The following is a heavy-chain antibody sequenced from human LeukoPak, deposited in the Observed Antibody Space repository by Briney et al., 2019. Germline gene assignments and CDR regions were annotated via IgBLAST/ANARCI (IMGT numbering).Heavy chain of an antibody. J-gene: IGHJ4*02. CDR3: ARVPGLTKSFDY. Sequence: SETLSLTCTVSGGSISSYYWSWIRQPPGKGLEWIGYIYYSGSTNYNPSLKGRVTISVDTSKNQFSLKLSSVTAADTAVYYCARVPGLTKSFDYWGQGTLVTVSS. CDR2: IYYSGST. CDR1: GGSISSYY. D-gene: IGHD3-9*01. V-gene: IGHV4-59*12.